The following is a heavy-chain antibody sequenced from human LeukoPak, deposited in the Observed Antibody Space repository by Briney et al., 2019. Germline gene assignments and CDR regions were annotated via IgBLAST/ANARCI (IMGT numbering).Heavy chain of an antibody. V-gene: IGHV3-23*01. CDR2: LSGSGGST. Sequence: GSLRLPCSASGFTFCSYAMIWVRQAPGKGLEWVFCLSGSGGSTYYADSVKGRFTISRDNSKNTLYLQMNSLRAEDTAVYYCAKTTYYSDSSGYGHWGQGTLVTVSS. CDR1: GFTFCSYA. CDR3: AKTTYYSDSSGYGH. D-gene: IGHD3-22*01. J-gene: IGHJ4*02.